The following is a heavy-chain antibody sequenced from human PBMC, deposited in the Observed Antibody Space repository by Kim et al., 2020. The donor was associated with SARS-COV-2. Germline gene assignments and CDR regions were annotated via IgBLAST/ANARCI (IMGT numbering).Heavy chain of an antibody. CDR2: VWFDENNK. D-gene: IGHD3-10*02. CDR1: GFTFNTYG. Sequence: GGSLRLSCAASGFTFNTYGMHWVRQAPGKGLEWVAVVWFDENNKYYGDSVKGRFTISRDNSKKTVYLQMNSLRAEDTAVYYCAKGRQASTLFGDGMEVWGQGTPLTVSS. CDR3: AKGRQASTLFGDGMEV. V-gene: IGHV3-33*06. J-gene: IGHJ6*02.